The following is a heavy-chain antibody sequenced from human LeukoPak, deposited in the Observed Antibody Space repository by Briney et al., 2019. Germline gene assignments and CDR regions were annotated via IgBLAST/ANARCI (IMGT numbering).Heavy chain of an antibody. CDR2: IYTSGST. J-gene: IGHJ4*02. Sequence: SETLSLTCTVSGGSISSYYWSWIRQPAGKGLGWIGRIYTSGSTNYNPSLKSRVTMSVDTSKNQFSLKLSSVTAADTAVYYCARRGDYFDYWGQGTLVTVSS. V-gene: IGHV4-4*07. CDR3: ARRGDYFDY. D-gene: IGHD3-16*01. CDR1: GGSISSYY.